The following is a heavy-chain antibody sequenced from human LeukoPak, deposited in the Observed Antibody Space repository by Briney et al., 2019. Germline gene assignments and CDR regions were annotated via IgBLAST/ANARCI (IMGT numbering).Heavy chain of an antibody. CDR2: ISGSGGST. CDR3: AKTGPDSSSWYRH. Sequence: GGSLRLSCAASGFTFSSYGMSWVRQAPGKGLEWVSAISGSGGSTYYADSVKGRFTISRDNSKNTLYLQMSSLRAEDTAVYYCAKTGPDSSSWYRHWGQGTLVTVSS. V-gene: IGHV3-23*01. CDR1: GFTFSSYG. D-gene: IGHD6-13*01. J-gene: IGHJ4*02.